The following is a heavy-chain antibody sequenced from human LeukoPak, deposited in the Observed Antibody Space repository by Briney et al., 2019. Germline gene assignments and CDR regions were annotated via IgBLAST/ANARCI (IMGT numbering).Heavy chain of an antibody. CDR3: ARWGIN. Sequence: PGGSLRLSCAASGFTFSSYWMHWVRQAPGKGLVWVARITSDGSTTGYADSVKGRFTISRDNAKDTLYLQMNSLRAEDTAVYYCARWGINWAQGTLVTV. V-gene: IGHV3-74*01. CDR1: GFTFSSYW. J-gene: IGHJ4*02. D-gene: IGHD6-13*01. CDR2: ITSDGSTT.